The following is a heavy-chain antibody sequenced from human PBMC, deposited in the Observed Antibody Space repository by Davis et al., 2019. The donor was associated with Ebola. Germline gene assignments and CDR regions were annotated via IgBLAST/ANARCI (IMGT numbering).Heavy chain of an antibody. V-gene: IGHV3-21*04. J-gene: IGHJ3*02. CDR2: ISGSSNYI. Sequence: GGSLRLSCAASGFTFSSYAMSWVRQAPGKGLEWVSSISGSSNYIYYADSVKGRFTISRDNAKNSLYLQMNSLKTEDTAVYYCTRRGQGGAFDIWGQGTMVTVSS. CDR1: GFTFSSYA. CDR3: TRRGQGGAFDI. D-gene: IGHD3-10*01.